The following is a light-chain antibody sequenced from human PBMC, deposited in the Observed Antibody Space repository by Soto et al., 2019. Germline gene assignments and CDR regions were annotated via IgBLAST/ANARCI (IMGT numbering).Light chain of an antibody. CDR2: GAS. Sequence: EIVLTQSPGTLSLSPGERATLSCRASQSVSSSYLAWYQQKTGQAPRLLIYGASSRATGIPDRFSGSGSGTDFTLTIRRLEPEDFAVYYCQQYGSSSITFGQGTRLEIK. V-gene: IGKV3-20*01. CDR3: QQYGSSSIT. CDR1: QSVSSSY. J-gene: IGKJ5*01.